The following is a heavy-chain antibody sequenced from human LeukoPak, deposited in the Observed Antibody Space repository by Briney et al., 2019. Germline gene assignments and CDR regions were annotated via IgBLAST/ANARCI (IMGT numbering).Heavy chain of an antibody. Sequence: GGSPRLSCAASGFTFSSYWMHWVRQAPGKGLVWVSRIDSDGSSTSYADSVKGRFTISRDNAKNTLYLQMNSLRAEDTAVYYCARATGYSYGPHYYYYYMDVWGKGTTVTVSS. V-gene: IGHV3-74*01. CDR2: IDSDGSST. CDR1: GFTFSSYW. D-gene: IGHD5-18*01. J-gene: IGHJ6*03. CDR3: ARATGYSYGPHYYYYYMDV.